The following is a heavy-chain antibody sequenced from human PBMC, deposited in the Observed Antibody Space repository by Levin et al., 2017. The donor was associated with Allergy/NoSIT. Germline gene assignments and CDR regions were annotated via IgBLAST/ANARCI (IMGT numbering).Heavy chain of an antibody. CDR1: GFTFSSYA. J-gene: IGHJ4*02. CDR3: ARDQVPRIYAFCSGYYPAPFY. CDR2: ISSNGGST. D-gene: IGHD3-3*01. V-gene: IGHV3-64*01. Sequence: GGSLRLSCAASGFTFSSYAMHWVRQAPGKGLEYVSAISSNGGSTYYANSVKGRFTISRDNSKNTLYLQMGSLRAEDMAVYYCARDQVPRIYAFCSGYYPAPFYWGQGTLVTVSS.